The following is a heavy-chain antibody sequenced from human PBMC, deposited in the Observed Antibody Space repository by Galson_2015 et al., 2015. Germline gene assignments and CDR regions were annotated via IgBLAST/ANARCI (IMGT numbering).Heavy chain of an antibody. V-gene: IGHV6-1*01. CDR1: GDSVSGPTVA. Sequence: CAISGDSVSGPTVAWNWIRQSPSRGLEWLGRTYYTSRWYTNYAMSVTRRITISPDTSKNQVTLQLNSVTPEDTAVYYCAREVLNSIDSCGQGTLVTVSS. J-gene: IGHJ4*02. D-gene: IGHD3-9*01. CDR3: AREVLNSIDS. CDR2: TYYTSRWYT.